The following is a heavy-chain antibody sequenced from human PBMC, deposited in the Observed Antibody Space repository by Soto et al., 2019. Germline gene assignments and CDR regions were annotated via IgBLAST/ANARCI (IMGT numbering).Heavy chain of an antibody. CDR3: ARVDIVAVRDLYYMDV. J-gene: IGHJ6*03. D-gene: IGHD2-2*03. CDR1: GFTFSSYS. Sequence: GGSLRLSCAASGFTFSSYSMNWVRQAPGKGLEWVSYISSSSSTIYYADSVKGRFTISRDNAKNSLYLQMNSLRAEDTAVYYCARVDIVAVRDLYYMDVWGKGTTVTVSS. CDR2: ISSSSSTI. V-gene: IGHV3-48*01.